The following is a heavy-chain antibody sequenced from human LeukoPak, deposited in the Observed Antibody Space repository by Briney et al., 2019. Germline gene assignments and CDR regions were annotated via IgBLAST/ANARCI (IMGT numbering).Heavy chain of an antibody. CDR1: GFSFNNCA. CDR3: AKQPYNFYYLDV. V-gene: IGHV3-23*01. CDR2: IVGDASKT. Sequence: GGSLRLSCAASGFSFNNCAMTWLRQAPGKGLEWVSTIVGDASKTYYADSVKGRFTISSDNSRTLLFLHMNSLRAEDTAVYYCAKQPYNFYYLDVWGEGTTVTVSS. D-gene: IGHD2-21*01. J-gene: IGHJ6*03.